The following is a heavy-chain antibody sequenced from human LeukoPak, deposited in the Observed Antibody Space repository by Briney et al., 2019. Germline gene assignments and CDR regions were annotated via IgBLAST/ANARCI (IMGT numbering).Heavy chain of an antibody. Sequence: PSETLSLTCAVYGGSFSGYYWSWIRQPPGKGLEWIGEINPSGSTTYNPYLKSRVTISVDTSKNQFSLKLSSVTAAVTAEYYCVRCVGCCSGGSCQDFDYWGQGTLVTVSS. CDR3: VRCVGCCSGGSCQDFDY. D-gene: IGHD2-15*01. V-gene: IGHV4-34*01. CDR2: INPSGST. J-gene: IGHJ4*02. CDR1: GGSFSGYY.